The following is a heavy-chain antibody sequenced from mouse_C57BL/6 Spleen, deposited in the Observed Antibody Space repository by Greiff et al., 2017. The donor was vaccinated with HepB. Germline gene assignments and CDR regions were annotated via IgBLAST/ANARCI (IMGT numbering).Heavy chain of an antibody. CDR2: IDPSDSYT. J-gene: IGHJ4*01. D-gene: IGHD2-3*01. Sequence: QVHVKQPGAELVKPGASVKLSCKASGYTFTSYWMQWVKQRPGQGLEWIGEIDPSDSYTNYNQKFKGKATLTVDTSTSTAYMQLSSLTSEDSAVYYCASSRYDRDAMDYWGQGTSVTVSS. CDR3: ASSRYDRDAMDY. CDR1: GYTFTSYW. V-gene: IGHV1-50*01.